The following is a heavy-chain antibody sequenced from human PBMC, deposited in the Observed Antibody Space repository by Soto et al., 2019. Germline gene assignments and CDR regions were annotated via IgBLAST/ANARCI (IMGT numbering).Heavy chain of an antibody. CDR2: ISYDGSNK. D-gene: IGHD2-2*01. J-gene: IGHJ6*02. CDR3: AKGSWSTSSYYYYYYGMDV. Sequence: PGGSLRLSCAASGFTFSNYGMHWVRQAPGKGLEWVAVISYDGSNKYYADSVKGRFTISRDNSKNTLYLQMNSLRAEDTAVYYCAKGSWSTSSYYYYYYGMDVWGQGTTVTVSS. CDR1: GFTFSNYG. V-gene: IGHV3-30*18.